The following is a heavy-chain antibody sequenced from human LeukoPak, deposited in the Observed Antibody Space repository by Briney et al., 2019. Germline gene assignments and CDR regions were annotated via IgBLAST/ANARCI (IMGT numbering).Heavy chain of an antibody. D-gene: IGHD3-3*01. CDR3: ATSGSSEWLSDLGY. J-gene: IGHJ4*02. CDR1: GYTLTELS. Sequence: ASVKVSCKVSGYTLTELSMHWVRQAPGKGLEWMGGFDPEDGETIYAQKFQGRVTMTEDTSTDTAYMELSSLRSEDTAVYYCATSGSSEWLSDLGYWGQGTLVTVSS. V-gene: IGHV1-24*01. CDR2: FDPEDGET.